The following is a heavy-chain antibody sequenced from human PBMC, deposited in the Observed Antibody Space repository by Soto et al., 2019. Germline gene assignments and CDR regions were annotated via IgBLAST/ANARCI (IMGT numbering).Heavy chain of an antibody. CDR3: TIGSWSGEVFDI. CDR2: IIPMLGIA. CDR1: GGTFSTYS. Sequence: QVQLVQSGAEVKKPGSSGKVSCKDSGGTFSTYSMFWVRQAPGQGLEWMGRIIPMLGIANHAQRFQDRVTITADKSTATAHMELSSLRSEDTALYYCTIGSWSGEVFDIWGQGTMVTVSS. V-gene: IGHV1-69*02. J-gene: IGHJ3*02. D-gene: IGHD2-21*01.